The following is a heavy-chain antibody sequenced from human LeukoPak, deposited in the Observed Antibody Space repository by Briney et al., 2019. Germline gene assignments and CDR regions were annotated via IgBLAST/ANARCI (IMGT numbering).Heavy chain of an antibody. CDR1: GGSIHDYY. D-gene: IGHD1-1*01. CDR2: IYYSGST. Sequence: PSETLSLTCTVSGGSIHDYYWNWIRQPPGKGLEWIGYIYYSGSTNYNPSLKSRVTISVDTSKNQFSLKVSSVTAADTAVYYCARHGLEPTSFYYYMDVWGKGTTVTVSS. CDR3: ARHGLEPTSFYYYMDV. J-gene: IGHJ6*03. V-gene: IGHV4-59*08.